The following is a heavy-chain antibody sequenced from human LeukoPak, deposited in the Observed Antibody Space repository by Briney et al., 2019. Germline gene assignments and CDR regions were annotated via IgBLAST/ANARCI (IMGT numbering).Heavy chain of an antibody. V-gene: IGHV3-23*01. CDR2: ISGSGGAT. D-gene: IGHD2-21*01. CDR3: AKRPRSLLTFDY. CDR1: GFTFNNYA. Sequence: SGGSLRLSCAASGFTFNNYAMSWVRQAPGKGLEWVSAISGSGGATYYADSVKGRFTISRDNSKNTLYLQMNSLRAEDTAVYYCAKRPRSLLTFDYWGQGNLVTVSS. J-gene: IGHJ4*02.